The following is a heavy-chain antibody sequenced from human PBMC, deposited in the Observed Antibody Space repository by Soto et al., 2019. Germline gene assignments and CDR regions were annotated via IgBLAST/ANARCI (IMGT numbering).Heavy chain of an antibody. D-gene: IGHD3-10*01. J-gene: IGHJ6*02. Sequence: QVQLVQSGAEVKKPGSSVKVSCKASGGTFSSYAISWVRQAPGQGLEWMGGIIPIFGTANYAQKFQGRVTITADESTRTAYMELSSLRAEDTAVYYCARRGDYYYGMDVWGQGTTVTVSS. CDR1: GGTFSSYA. CDR2: IIPIFGTA. V-gene: IGHV1-69*12. CDR3: ARRGDYYYGMDV.